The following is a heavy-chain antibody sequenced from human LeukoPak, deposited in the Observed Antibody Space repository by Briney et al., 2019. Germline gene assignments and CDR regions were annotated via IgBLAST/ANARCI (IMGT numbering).Heavy chain of an antibody. CDR3: ARGEYSSSPGDY. D-gene: IGHD6-6*01. J-gene: IGHJ4*02. CDR1: GYTFTGYY. Sequence: ASVTVSCKASGYTFTGYYMHWVRQAPGQGLEWMGWINPNSGGTNYAQKFQGRVTMTRDTSISTAYMELSRLRSDDTAVYYCARGEYSSSPGDYWGQGTLVTVSS. CDR2: INPNSGGT. V-gene: IGHV1-2*02.